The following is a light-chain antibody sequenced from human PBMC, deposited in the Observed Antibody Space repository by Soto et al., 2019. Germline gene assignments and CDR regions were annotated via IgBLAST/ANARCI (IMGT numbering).Light chain of an antibody. V-gene: IGKV3-15*01. J-gene: IGKJ1*01. CDR1: QSVSAN. Sequence: EILMTHSPGHLSVSPGERPTLSCWASQSVSANLAWYQQKPGQAPRLLIYGASTRATGIPARFSGSGSGTEFTLTICSLQSEDFAVYYCQQYNLWPRTFGQGTKV. CDR2: GAS. CDR3: QQYNLWPRT.